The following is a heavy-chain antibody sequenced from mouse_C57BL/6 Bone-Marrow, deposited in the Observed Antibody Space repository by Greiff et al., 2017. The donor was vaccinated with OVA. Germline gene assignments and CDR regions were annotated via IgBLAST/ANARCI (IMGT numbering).Heavy chain of an antibody. CDR2: ISYSGST. Sequence: DVMLVESGPGLAKPSQTLSLTCSVTGYSITSDYWNWIRKFPGNKLEYMGYISYSGSTYYNPSLNSRISITRDTSKNQYYLQLNSVTTEDTATYYCARAGGNYVPFYYFDYWGQGTTLTVSS. CDR1: GYSITSDY. CDR3: ARAGGNYVPFYYFDY. D-gene: IGHD2-1*01. J-gene: IGHJ2*01. V-gene: IGHV3-8*01.